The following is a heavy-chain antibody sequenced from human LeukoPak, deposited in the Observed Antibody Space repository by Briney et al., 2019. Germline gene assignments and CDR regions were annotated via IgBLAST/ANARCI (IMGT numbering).Heavy chain of an antibody. CDR2: ISYDGSNK. D-gene: IGHD3-10*01. V-gene: IGHV3-30-3*01. Sequence: GGSLRLSCAASGFTFSSYAMHWVRQAPGKGLEWVAVISYDGSNKYYADSVKGRFTISRDNSKNTLYLKMNSLRAEDTAVYYCARVLFGDGYRTYGMDVWGQGTTVTVSS. CDR3: ARVLFGDGYRTYGMDV. J-gene: IGHJ6*02. CDR1: GFTFSSYA.